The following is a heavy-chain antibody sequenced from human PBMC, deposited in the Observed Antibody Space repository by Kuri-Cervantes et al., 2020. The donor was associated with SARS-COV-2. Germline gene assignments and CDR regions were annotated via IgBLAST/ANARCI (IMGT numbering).Heavy chain of an antibody. CDR2: VRRDGSNY. D-gene: IGHD3-3*01. CDR1: GFTFDDYA. V-gene: IGHV3-30*02. J-gene: IGHJ4*02. Sequence: GGSLRLSCAASGFTFDDYAMHWVRQAPGKGLEWVGFVRRDGSNYYYADSVKGRFTISRDNSKNSLYLEMNSLRPEDTAVYYCAKVETASLDSWGQGTQVTVSS. CDR3: AKVETASLDS.